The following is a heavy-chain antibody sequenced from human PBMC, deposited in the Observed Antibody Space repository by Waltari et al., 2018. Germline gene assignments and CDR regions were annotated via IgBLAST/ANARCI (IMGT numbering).Heavy chain of an antibody. CDR1: GFTFTSYW. J-gene: IGHJ4*02. CDR3: AHSGSYFDY. D-gene: IGHD1-26*01. CDR2: IKEDGSDK. Sequence: EVRLVESGGGLVHPGGSPRPPCAAPGFTFTSYWMSWVRQAPGKGLEWVANIKEDGSDKNYVDSVKGRFTISRDNAKNSVYLQMNSLRAEDTAVYYCAHSGSYFDYWGQGTLVTVSS. V-gene: IGHV3-7*01.